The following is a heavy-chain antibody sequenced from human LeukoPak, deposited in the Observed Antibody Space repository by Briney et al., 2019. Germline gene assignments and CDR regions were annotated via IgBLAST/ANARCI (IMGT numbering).Heavy chain of an antibody. CDR2: IYHSGST. D-gene: IGHD3-10*01. V-gene: IGHV4-34*01. CDR1: GGSFSGYY. Sequence: SETLSLTCPVNGGSFSGYYWTWIRQPPGKGLEWIGEIYHSGSTNYNPSLKSRLTLSVDTSKNQFSLKLSSVTAADTAVYYCARSSGHSTARNYYYYMDVWGKGTTVAVAS. CDR3: ARSSGHSTARNYYYYMDV. J-gene: IGHJ6*03.